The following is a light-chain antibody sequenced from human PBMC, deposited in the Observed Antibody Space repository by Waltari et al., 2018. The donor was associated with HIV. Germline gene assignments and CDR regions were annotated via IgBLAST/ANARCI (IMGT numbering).Light chain of an antibody. CDR1: SNDVGGYNY. Sequence: QSALTQPASVSGSAGQSITIPCTGTSNDVGGYNYVSWYQQHPGKAPKLMIYEVSNRPSGVSNRFSGSKSGNTASLTISGLQAEDEADYYCSSYKNSNTLVFGGGTKLTVL. CDR3: SSYKNSNTLV. V-gene: IGLV2-14*01. CDR2: EVS. J-gene: IGLJ2*01.